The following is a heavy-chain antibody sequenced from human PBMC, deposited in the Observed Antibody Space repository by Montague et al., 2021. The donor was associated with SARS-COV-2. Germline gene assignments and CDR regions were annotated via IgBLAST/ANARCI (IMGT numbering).Heavy chain of an antibody. Sequence: SETLSLTCTVSGGSISSHFWSWIRQPPGKGLEWIGYINYSGGTNXNPSLKSRVTVSVDTTKNQFSLKVTSVIAADTAVYYCARATTVQGAVNWFDPWGQGTQVIVSS. V-gene: IGHV4-59*11. CDR2: INYSGGT. J-gene: IGHJ5*02. D-gene: IGHD1-14*01. CDR1: GGSISSHF. CDR3: ARATTVQGAVNWFDP.